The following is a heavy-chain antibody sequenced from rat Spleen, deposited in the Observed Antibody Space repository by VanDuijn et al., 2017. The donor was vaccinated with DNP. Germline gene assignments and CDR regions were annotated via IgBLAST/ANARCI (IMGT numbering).Heavy chain of an antibody. CDR1: GYSITSNCK. J-gene: IGHJ2*01. Sequence: EVQLQESGPGLVKPSQSLSLTCSVTGYSITSNCKWSWIRKFPGNKLEWMGYMNNAGSANYNPSLKRRISITNDTSKNQFFLQVNSVATEYTATYYCAIQLGVFDYWGQGVMVTVSS. V-gene: IGHV3-3*01. CDR3: AIQLGVFDY. D-gene: IGHD5-1*01. CDR2: MNNAGSA.